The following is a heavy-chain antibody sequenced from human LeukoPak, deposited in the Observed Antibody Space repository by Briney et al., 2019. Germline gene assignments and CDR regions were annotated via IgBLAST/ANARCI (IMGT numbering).Heavy chain of an antibody. V-gene: IGHV1-69*04. CDR3: ARDGPYYDFWSGYYFPNWFDP. CDR2: IIPILGIA. CDR1: GGTFSSYA. Sequence: GASVKVSCKASGGTFSSYAISWVRQALGQGLEWMGRIIPILGIANYAQKFQGRVTITADKSTSTAYMELSSLRSEDTAVYYCARDGPYYDFWSGYYFPNWFDPWGQGTLVTVSS. D-gene: IGHD3-3*01. J-gene: IGHJ5*02.